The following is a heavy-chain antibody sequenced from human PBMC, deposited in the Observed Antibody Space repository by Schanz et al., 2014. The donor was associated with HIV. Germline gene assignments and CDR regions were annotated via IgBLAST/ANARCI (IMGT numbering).Heavy chain of an antibody. D-gene: IGHD5-12*01. CDR1: GFSLSNYG. CDR3: VRDQSLWGSGYTYFDH. CDR2: IWFDGSNK. Sequence: VQLVESGGGVVQPGRSLRLSCVASGFSLSNYGIHWVRQAPGKGLEWVAVIWFDGSNKYYGDSVKGRFTIARDNSKNTLYLQMNSLRVEDTAVYHCVRDQSLWGSGYTYFDHWGQGTQVTVSS. J-gene: IGHJ4*02. V-gene: IGHV3-33*01.